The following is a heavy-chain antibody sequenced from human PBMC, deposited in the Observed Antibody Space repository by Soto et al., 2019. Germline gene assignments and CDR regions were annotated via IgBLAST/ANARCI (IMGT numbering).Heavy chain of an antibody. D-gene: IGHD6-13*01. J-gene: IGHJ4*02. CDR2: ISGSGGST. Sequence: EVQLLESGGGLVQPGGSLRLSCAASGFTFSSYAMSWVRQAPGKGLEWVSAISGSGGSTYYADSVKGRFTISRDNSKNTLYLQMNSLRAEDTAVYYCAKDFFGSSWYRAQPFDYWGQGTLVTVSS. V-gene: IGHV3-23*01. CDR3: AKDFFGSSWYRAQPFDY. CDR1: GFTFSSYA.